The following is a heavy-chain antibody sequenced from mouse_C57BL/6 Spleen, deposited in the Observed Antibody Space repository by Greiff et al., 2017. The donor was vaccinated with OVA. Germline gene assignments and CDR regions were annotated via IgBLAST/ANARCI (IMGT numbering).Heavy chain of an antibody. D-gene: IGHD3-2*02. CDR1: GYTFTSYW. CDR3: ARSGDSSGLFDY. CDR2: IDPSDSYT. Sequence: VQLQQPGAELVRPGTSVKLSCKASGYTFTSYWMHWVKQRPGQGLEWIGVIDPSDSYTNYNQKFKGKATFTVDTSSSTAYMQLSSLTSEDSAVYYCARSGDSSGLFDYWGQGTTLTVSS. J-gene: IGHJ2*01. V-gene: IGHV1-59*01.